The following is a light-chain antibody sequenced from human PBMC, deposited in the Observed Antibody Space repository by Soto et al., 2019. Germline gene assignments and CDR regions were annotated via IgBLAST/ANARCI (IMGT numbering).Light chain of an antibody. CDR2: GAS. Sequence: IVVTQSPGTLPLSPGDRGTLSCRASQSVANNYLAWYQQKPGQAPRLLIYGASNRASGTPDRFSGSGSGTDFTLTISRLEPEDFAVYHCQQYGSSPATFGQRTKVDIK. J-gene: IGKJ2*01. CDR3: QQYGSSPAT. CDR1: QSVANNY. V-gene: IGKV3-20*01.